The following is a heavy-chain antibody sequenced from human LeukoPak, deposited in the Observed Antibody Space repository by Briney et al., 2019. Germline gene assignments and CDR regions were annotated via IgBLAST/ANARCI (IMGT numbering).Heavy chain of an antibody. CDR2: INPSGGST. D-gene: IGHD1-26*01. V-gene: IGHV1-46*01. CDR3: ARGGVGAQVDY. Sequence: ASVTVSFTASGYTFTSYYMHWVRQAPGQGIEWMGIINPSGGSTSYAQKFQGRVTMTRDMSTGTVYMELSSLRSEDTAVYYCARGGVGAQVDYWGQGTLVTVSS. CDR1: GYTFTSYY. J-gene: IGHJ4*02.